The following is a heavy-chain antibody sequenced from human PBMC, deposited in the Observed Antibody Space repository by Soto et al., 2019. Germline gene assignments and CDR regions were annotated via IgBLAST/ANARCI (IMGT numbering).Heavy chain of an antibody. Sequence: GASVKVSCKASGYTFTAYYIHWLRQAPGQGLEWMGWVNPHSGATVIAQNFLGSVTLTTDTSINTAYMELTSLTPDDTALYHWARPPNHWEPYEFHIWGHGTLVTVSS. CDR2: VNPHSGAT. D-gene: IGHD1-26*01. V-gene: IGHV1-2*04. CDR1: GYTFTAYY. CDR3: ARPPNHWEPYEFHI. J-gene: IGHJ4*03.